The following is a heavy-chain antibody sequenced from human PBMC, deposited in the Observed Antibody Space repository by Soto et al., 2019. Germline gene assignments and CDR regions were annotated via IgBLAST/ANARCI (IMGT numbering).Heavy chain of an antibody. Sequence: QPGGSLRLSCAASGFTFSSYWMHWVRQAPGKGLVWVSRINSDGSSTSYADSVKGRFTISRDNAKNTLYLQMNSLRAEDTAVYYCASIFDYGDYFDYWGQGTLVTVSS. CDR1: GFTFSSYW. D-gene: IGHD4-17*01. J-gene: IGHJ4*02. CDR3: ASIFDYGDYFDY. CDR2: INSDGSST. V-gene: IGHV3-74*01.